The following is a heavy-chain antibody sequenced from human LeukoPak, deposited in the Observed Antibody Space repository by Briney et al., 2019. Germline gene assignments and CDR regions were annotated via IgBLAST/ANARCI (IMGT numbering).Heavy chain of an antibody. V-gene: IGHV4-39*07. D-gene: IGHD3-16*01. CDR3: ARVGDYALKD. CDR2: IYYSGST. Sequence: PSETLSLTCTVSGGSISSSSYYWGWIRQPPGKGLEWIGSIYYSGSTYYNPSLKSRVTISVDTSKNQFSLKLSSVTAADTAVYYCARVGDYALKDWGQGTLVTVSA. J-gene: IGHJ4*02. CDR1: GGSISSSSYY.